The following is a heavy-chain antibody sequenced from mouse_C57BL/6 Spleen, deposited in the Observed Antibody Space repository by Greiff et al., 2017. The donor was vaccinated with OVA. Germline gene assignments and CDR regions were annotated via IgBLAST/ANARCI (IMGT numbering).Heavy chain of an antibody. Sequence: QVQLQQSGAELAKPGASVKLSCKASGYTFTSYWMHWVKQRPGQGLEWIGYINPSSGYTKYNQKFKDKATLTADKSSSTAYMQLSSLTYEDSAVYYCATAQATRRNYFDYWGQGTTLTVSS. CDR2: INPSSGYT. J-gene: IGHJ2*01. CDR3: ATAQATRRNYFDY. V-gene: IGHV1-7*01. D-gene: IGHD3-2*02. CDR1: GYTFTSYW.